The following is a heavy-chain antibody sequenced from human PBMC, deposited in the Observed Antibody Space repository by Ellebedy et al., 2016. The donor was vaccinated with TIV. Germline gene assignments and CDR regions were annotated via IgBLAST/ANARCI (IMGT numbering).Heavy chain of an antibody. CDR3: ARDSNYPPPPDYYGSGSYDVWFDP. J-gene: IGHJ5*02. D-gene: IGHD3-10*01. CDR1: GGSISSYY. V-gene: IGHV4-4*07. CDR2: IYTSGST. Sequence: SETLSPTCTVSGGSISSYYWSWIRQPAGKGLEWIGRIYTSGSTNYNPSLKSRVTMSVDTSKNQFSLKLSSVTAADTAVYYCARDSNYPPPPDYYGSGSYDVWFDPWGQGTLVTVSS.